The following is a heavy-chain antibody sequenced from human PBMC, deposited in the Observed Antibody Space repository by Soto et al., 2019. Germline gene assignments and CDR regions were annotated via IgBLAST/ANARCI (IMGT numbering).Heavy chain of an antibody. CDR2: IWYDGGNK. Sequence: QVQLVESGGGVVQPGRSLRLSCAASGFMFSSYAMHWVRQAPGKGLEWVASIWYDGGNKYYADSVKGRFTISRENSKNTLYLQMDSLTVEDTAVYYCARRAEGDWYWFAPWGQGILVTVSS. V-gene: IGHV3-33*01. D-gene: IGHD3-9*01. CDR1: GFMFSSYA. CDR3: ARRAEGDWYWFAP. J-gene: IGHJ5*02.